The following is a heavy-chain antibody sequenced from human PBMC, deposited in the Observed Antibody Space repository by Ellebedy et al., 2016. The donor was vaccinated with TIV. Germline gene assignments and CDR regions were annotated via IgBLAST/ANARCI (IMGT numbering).Heavy chain of an antibody. CDR2: IYYSGST. D-gene: IGHD2-2*01. J-gene: IGHJ4*02. CDR1: GGSISPYY. CDR3: ARDIRSLSM. Sequence: SETLSLTCTVSGGSISPYYWSWIRQPPGKGLEWIGYIYYSGSTHYNPSLKSRVTISVDTSKNQFSLRLSPVTSADTAVYYCARDIRSLSMWGQGTLVTVSS. V-gene: IGHV4-59*01.